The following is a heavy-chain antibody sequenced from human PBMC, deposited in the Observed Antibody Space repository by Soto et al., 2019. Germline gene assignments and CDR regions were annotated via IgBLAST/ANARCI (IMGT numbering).Heavy chain of an antibody. Sequence: GGSLRLSCAASGFIFDDFTMHWVRLVPGKGLQWVSYINWDGRIAMYADSVKGRFTISRNNTNNHLYLQMNSLRSDDTALYYCAKDEGAAVESPGDWGHGTLVTVSS. CDR2: INWDGRIA. CDR3: AKDEGAAVESPGD. V-gene: IGHV3-43*01. J-gene: IGHJ4*01. D-gene: IGHD6-13*01. CDR1: GFIFDDFT.